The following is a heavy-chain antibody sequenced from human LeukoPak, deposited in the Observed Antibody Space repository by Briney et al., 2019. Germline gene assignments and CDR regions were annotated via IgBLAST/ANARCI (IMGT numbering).Heavy chain of an antibody. J-gene: IGHJ4*02. V-gene: IGHV3-23*01. D-gene: IGHD3-10*01. CDR2: ISGGGGGR. Sequence: GGSLRLSCAASGFTFSSYAMSWVRQAPGKGLEWVSTISGGGGGRYHADSVKGRFTISRDNSKNTLYLRMSSLRAEDTAVYYCAKEATYYYGSGSYTDYWGLGTLVTVSS. CDR1: GFTFSSYA. CDR3: AKEATYYYGSGSYTDY.